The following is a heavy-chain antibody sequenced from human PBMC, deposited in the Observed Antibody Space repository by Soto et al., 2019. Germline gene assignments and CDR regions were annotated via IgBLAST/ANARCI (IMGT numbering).Heavy chain of an antibody. CDR2: INPATGAA. CDR3: AGGGGVGVAGSAAFDM. D-gene: IGHD3-3*01. V-gene: IGHV1-2*02. Sequence: QLHLVQSGAVVKKPGASVTVSCSASGYPVTAYYMHWVRQAPGRGLEWMGGINPATGAAKYTQTFQGRVTMTRDTSTSKVFMELRGLTSEDTAVFYWAGGGGVGVAGSAAFDMWGQGTLVTVSS. CDR1: GYPVTAYY. J-gene: IGHJ3*02.